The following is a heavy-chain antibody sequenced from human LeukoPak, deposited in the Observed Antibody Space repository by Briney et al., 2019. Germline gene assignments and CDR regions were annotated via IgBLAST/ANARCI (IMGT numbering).Heavy chain of an antibody. CDR1: GGTFSSYA. Sequence: SVKVSCKASGGTFSSYAISWVRQAPGQGLEWMGGIIPIFGTANYAQKFQGRVTITTDESTSTAYMELSSLRSEDTAVYYCARGGPYHFWSGYYYYYYYYMDVWGKGTTVTVSS. J-gene: IGHJ6*03. CDR3: ARGGPYHFWSGYYYYYYYYMDV. D-gene: IGHD3-3*01. CDR2: IIPIFGTA. V-gene: IGHV1-69*05.